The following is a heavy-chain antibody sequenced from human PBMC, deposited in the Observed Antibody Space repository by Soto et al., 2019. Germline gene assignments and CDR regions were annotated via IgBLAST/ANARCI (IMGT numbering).Heavy chain of an antibody. D-gene: IGHD5-12*01. CDR3: ARIPGDTAKIYRLDP. V-gene: IGHV4-61*08. Sequence: WATLSLTCTVSGGSVSSGDYYWSWIRQPPGKGLEWIGYIYYSGNTNYNPSLKSRVIISVDTSKNLFSLKLTSVPAADTAGYYCARIPGDTAKIYRLDPWGQGTLVTVSS. CDR1: GGSVSSGDYY. CDR2: IYYSGNT. J-gene: IGHJ5*02.